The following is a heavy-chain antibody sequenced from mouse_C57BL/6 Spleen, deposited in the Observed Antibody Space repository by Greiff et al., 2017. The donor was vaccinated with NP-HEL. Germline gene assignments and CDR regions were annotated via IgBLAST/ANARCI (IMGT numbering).Heavy chain of an antibody. CDR1: GYTFTSYW. J-gene: IGHJ1*03. CDR2: LDPNSGGT. Sequence: QVQLQQPGAELVKPGASVKLSCTASGYTFTSYWMHWVKQRPGRGLEWIGRLDPNSGGTKYNEKFKSKATLTVDKPSSTAYMQLSSLTSEDSAVYYCASNYDYDGRWYFDVWGTGTTVTVSS. D-gene: IGHD2-4*01. CDR3: ASNYDYDGRWYFDV. V-gene: IGHV1-72*01.